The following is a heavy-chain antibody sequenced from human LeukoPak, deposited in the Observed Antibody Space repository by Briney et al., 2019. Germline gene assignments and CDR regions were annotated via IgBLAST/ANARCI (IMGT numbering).Heavy chain of an antibody. CDR3: TRDRLRYFDWLAGGDY. CDR1: GFTFGDYA. J-gene: IGHJ4*02. V-gene: IGHV3-49*04. D-gene: IGHD3-9*01. Sequence: PGGSLRLSCTASGFTFGDYAMSWVRQAPGKGLEWVGFIRSKAYGGTTEYAASVKGRFTISRDDSKSIAYLQMNSLKTEDTAVYYCTRDRLRYFDWLAGGDYWGQGTLVTVSS. CDR2: IRSKAYGGTT.